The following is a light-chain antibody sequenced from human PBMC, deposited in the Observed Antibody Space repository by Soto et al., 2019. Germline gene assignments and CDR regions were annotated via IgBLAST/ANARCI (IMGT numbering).Light chain of an antibody. CDR2: GAS. J-gene: IGKJ2*01. CDR3: QQYGRSPYT. Sequence: EIVLTQSPGTLSLSPGERATLSCRASQSVSSDYLAWYQQKPGQAPRLLIYGASSRATGAPDRFSGSGSGTDFTLTISRLEPEDFAVYYCQQYGRSPYTLGLGTKLEIK. CDR1: QSVSSDY. V-gene: IGKV3-20*01.